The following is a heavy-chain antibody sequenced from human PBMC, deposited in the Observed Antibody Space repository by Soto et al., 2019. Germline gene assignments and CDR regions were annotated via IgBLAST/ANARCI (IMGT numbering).Heavy chain of an antibody. D-gene: IGHD3-10*01. CDR3: AKDLYGSETYTYYCGMDV. CDR2: ISYDGSNR. V-gene: IGHV3-30*18. Sequence: QVQLVESGGGVVQPGRSLRLSCAASGFTFSRFGMHWVRQAPGKGLEWVAVISYDGSNRFYADSVKGRFTISRDNSKNTLYLQMNSPRPEDTAVYYCAKDLYGSETYTYYCGMDVWGQGTTVTVSS. J-gene: IGHJ6*02. CDR1: GFTFSRFG.